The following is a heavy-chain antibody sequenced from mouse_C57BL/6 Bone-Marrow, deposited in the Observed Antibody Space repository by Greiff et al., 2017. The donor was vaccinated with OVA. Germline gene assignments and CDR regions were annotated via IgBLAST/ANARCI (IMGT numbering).Heavy chain of an antibody. CDR2: IYPGNGDT. J-gene: IGHJ4*01. CDR1: GYTFTSYN. Sequence: SGAELVRPGASVKMSCKASGYTFTSYNMHWVKQTPRQGLEWIGAIYPGNGDTSYNQKFKGKATLTVDKSSSTAYMQLSSLTSGDSAVDFCARLAIWGGYAMDYWGQGTSVTVSS. V-gene: IGHV1-12*01. CDR3: ARLAIWGGYAMDY. D-gene: IGHD1-1*02.